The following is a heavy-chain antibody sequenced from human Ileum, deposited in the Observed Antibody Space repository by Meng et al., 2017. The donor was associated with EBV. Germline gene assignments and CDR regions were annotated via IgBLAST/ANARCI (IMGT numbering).Heavy chain of an antibody. J-gene: IGHJ4*02. CDR3: AIYAEGAGGKGY. CDR2: HSGSP. D-gene: IGHD6-13*01. Sequence: HLHQPAQVLWKPQQTLSLTCAVSGCSISSGAYHWIWILQPPGKGLEWIGHSGSPSYNPSLRSRLTISVDPSKNQFSLRLDSATAADTAVYYCAIYAEGAGGKGYWGQGTLVTVSS. V-gene: IGHV4-30-4*01. CDR1: GCSISSGAYH.